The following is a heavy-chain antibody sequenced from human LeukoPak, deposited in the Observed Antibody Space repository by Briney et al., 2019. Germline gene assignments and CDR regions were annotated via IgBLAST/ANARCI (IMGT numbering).Heavy chain of an antibody. Sequence: GRSLRLSCAASGVTVSNYAIHWVRQAPGKGLEWVAVISSDGASRYYADSVRGRFTISRYTFENTVYLQMNSLRPEDTAMYFCVRDLSDNYARYYFNYWGQGILVTVSS. J-gene: IGHJ4*02. CDR2: ISSDGASR. CDR3: VRDLSDNYARYYFNY. CDR1: GVTVSNYA. D-gene: IGHD4-11*01. V-gene: IGHV3-30*04.